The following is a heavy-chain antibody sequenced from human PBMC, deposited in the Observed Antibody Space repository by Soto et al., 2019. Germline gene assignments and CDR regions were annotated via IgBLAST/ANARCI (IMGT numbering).Heavy chain of an antibody. CDR2: IYYSGST. CDR1: GGSISSGGYY. CDR3: ARGESGYSYGFLGMDV. J-gene: IGHJ6*02. Sequence: QVQLQESGPGLVKPSQTLSLTCTVSGGSISSGGYYWSWIRQHPGKGLEWIGYIYYSGSTYYNPSLKSRVTLPVDTSKNQFYLKLSSVTAADTAVYYCARGESGYSYGFLGMDVWGQGTTVTVSS. V-gene: IGHV4-31*03. D-gene: IGHD5-18*01.